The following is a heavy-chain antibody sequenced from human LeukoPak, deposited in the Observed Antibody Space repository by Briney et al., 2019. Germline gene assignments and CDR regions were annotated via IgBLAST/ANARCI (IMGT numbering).Heavy chain of an antibody. CDR2: IGFVGRT. V-gene: IGHV4-59*11. Sequence: PSETLSLTCSVSGGSMSTHYWSWIRQPPGKGLEWIGYIGFVGRTSYNPSLKSRVTISADTSKNQFSLKMRSVTAADAAIYYCARYTDCTTSSCFTDWFDPWGPGTLVTVSS. D-gene: IGHD6-13*01. J-gene: IGHJ5*02. CDR1: GGSMSTHY. CDR3: ARYTDCTTSSCFTDWFDP.